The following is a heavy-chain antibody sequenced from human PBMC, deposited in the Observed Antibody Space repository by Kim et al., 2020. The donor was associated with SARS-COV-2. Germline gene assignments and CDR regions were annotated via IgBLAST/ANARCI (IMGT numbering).Heavy chain of an antibody. D-gene: IGHD5-12*01. V-gene: IGHV1-69*13. Sequence: SVKVPCKASGGTFSSYAISWVRQAPGQGLEWMGGIIPIFGTANYAQKFQGRVTITADESTSTAYMELSSLRSEDTAVYYCARGEMATIYYFDYWGQGTLVTVSS. CDR3: ARGEMATIYYFDY. J-gene: IGHJ4*02. CDR2: IIPIFGTA. CDR1: GGTFSSYA.